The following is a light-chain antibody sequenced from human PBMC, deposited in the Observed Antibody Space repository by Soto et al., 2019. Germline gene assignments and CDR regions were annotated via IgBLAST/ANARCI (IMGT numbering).Light chain of an antibody. J-gene: IGKJ1*01. CDR1: QTVKKL. V-gene: IGKV3-20*01. CDR3: QQYGRWPWT. CDR2: DAC. Sequence: EIVAKHCQSTVCLCLWERATXSCRASQTVKKLLAWYDQEPGRPGGLLIYDACKRAAGIAERFSGSGSETDFTLTIRRLEPEAFAVYYCQQYGRWPWTFC.